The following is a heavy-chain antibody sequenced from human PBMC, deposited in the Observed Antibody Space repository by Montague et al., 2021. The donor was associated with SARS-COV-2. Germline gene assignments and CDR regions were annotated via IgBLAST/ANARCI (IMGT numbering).Heavy chain of an antibody. D-gene: IGHD4-17*01. J-gene: IGHJ1*01. V-gene: IGHV6-1*01. CDR2: TFYRFQWHT. CDR1: GDSVSSDTAA. CDR3: ARDGDYGGTWYSFLQN. Sequence: CAISGDSVSSDTAAWHWIRQSPSRGLEWLGRTFYRFQWHTDSAASVRSRISFSGVISQNQFSLHLNSVTPEDTAIYYCARDGDYGGTWYSFLQNWGQGTLVIVSS.